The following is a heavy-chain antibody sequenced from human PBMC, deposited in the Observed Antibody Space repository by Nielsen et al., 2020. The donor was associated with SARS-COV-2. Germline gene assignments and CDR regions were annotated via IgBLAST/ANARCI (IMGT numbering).Heavy chain of an antibody. CDR2: IYYSGST. V-gene: IGHV4-39*02. CDR1: GGSIDSPSYY. D-gene: IGHD3-10*01. Sequence: SETLSLTCTVSGGSIDSPSYYWGWIRQPPGKGLEWIGTIYYSGSTYGNPSLESRVTMSVDTSKNHFSLKLTSVTAADTAVYYCARLATMLRGAYVSYYYYDMDVWGQGTTVTVSS. CDR3: ARLATMLRGAYVSYYYYDMDV. J-gene: IGHJ6*02.